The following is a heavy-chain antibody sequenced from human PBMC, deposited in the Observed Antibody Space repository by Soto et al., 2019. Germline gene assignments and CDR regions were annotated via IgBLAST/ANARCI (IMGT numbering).Heavy chain of an antibody. V-gene: IGHV3-23*01. CDR3: AKGVPGIAVAGTGYFQH. Sequence: PGGSLRLSCAASGFTFSSYAMSWVRQAPGKGLEWVSGISGSGDSTYYADSVKGRFTISRDNSETTLYLQMNSLRAEDTAVYYCAKGVPGIAVAGTGYFQHWGQGTLVTVSS. D-gene: IGHD6-19*01. CDR2: ISGSGDST. CDR1: GFTFSSYA. J-gene: IGHJ1*01.